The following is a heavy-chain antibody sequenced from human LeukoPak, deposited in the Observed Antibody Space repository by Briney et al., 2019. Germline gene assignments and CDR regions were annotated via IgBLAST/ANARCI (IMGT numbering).Heavy chain of an antibody. Sequence: GGSLRLSCAASGFTFSSYSMNWVRQAPGKGLEWVSSISSSSSYIYYADSVKGRFTISRDNAKNSLYLQMNSLRAEDTAVYYCAKEPGRGYDFHGVIDYWGQGALVTVSS. CDR2: ISSSSSYI. CDR3: AKEPGRGYDFHGVIDY. CDR1: GFTFSSYS. D-gene: IGHD5-12*01. J-gene: IGHJ4*02. V-gene: IGHV3-21*01.